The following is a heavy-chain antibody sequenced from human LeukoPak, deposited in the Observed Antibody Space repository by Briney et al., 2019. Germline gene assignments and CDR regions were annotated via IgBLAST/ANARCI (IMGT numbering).Heavy chain of an antibody. D-gene: IGHD6-19*01. V-gene: IGHV3-30-3*01. Sequence: GGSLRLSCAASGFTFSSYAIHWVRQAPGKGLEWVAVISYDGSNKYYADSVKGRFTISRDNSKNTLYVQMNSLRAEDTAVYYCARDPGEQWLYSYYMDVWGKGTTVTVSS. CDR1: GFTFSSYA. J-gene: IGHJ6*03. CDR3: ARDPGEQWLYSYYMDV. CDR2: ISYDGSNK.